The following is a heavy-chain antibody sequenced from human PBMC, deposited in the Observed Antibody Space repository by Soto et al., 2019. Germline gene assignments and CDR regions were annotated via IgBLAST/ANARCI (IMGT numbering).Heavy chain of an antibody. CDR1: GFTVSSNY. J-gene: IGHJ4*02. D-gene: IGHD1-26*01. CDR2: IYSGGST. V-gene: IGHV3-66*01. CDR3: AKDDQWELRSFDY. Sequence: GGSLRLSCAASGFTVSSNYMSWVRQAPGKGLEWVSVIYSGGSTYYADSVKGRFTISRDNSKNTLYLQMNSLRAEDTAVYYCAKDDQWELRSFDYWGQGTLVTVSS.